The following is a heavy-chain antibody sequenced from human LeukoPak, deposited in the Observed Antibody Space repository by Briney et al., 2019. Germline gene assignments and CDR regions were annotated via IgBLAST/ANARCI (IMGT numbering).Heavy chain of an antibody. CDR1: GFTFGSFW. D-gene: IGHD1-1*01. CDR3: ISGLCGRDGQ. Sequence: PAGSLRLSCAASGFTFGSFWMHWVRPAPGKGLEWVSRMDPDGRTIDCADSVKGRFTNSSDNAKDTLYLQMSSLRDEDTAVYYCISGLCGRDGQWGRGTRVTVSS. V-gene: IGHV3-74*01. J-gene: IGHJ4*02. CDR2: MDPDGRTI.